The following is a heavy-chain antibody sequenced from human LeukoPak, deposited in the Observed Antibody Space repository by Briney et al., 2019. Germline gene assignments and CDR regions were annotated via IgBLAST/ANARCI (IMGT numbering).Heavy chain of an antibody. J-gene: IGHJ4*02. CDR2: IYSGGSP. D-gene: IGHD3-22*01. Sequence: PGGSLRLSCAASGFTVSSNYMSWVRQAPGKGLEWVSVIYSGGSPYYADSVKGRFTISRDNSKNTLYLQMNSLRAEDTAVYYCARGLNYYDSSGYGHWGQGTLVTVSS. V-gene: IGHV3-53*01. CDR1: GFTVSSNY. CDR3: ARGLNYYDSSGYGH.